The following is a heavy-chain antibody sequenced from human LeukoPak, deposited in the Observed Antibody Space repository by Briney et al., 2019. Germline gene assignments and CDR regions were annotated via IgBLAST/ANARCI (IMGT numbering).Heavy chain of an antibody. CDR3: ARDAGDY. CDR2: IYHSGST. D-gene: IGHD6-13*01. CDR1: GYSIISDYF. V-gene: IGHV4-38-2*02. Sequence: SETLSLTCTVSGYSIISDYFWGWIRQPPGKGLEWIGTIYHSGSTNYNPSLKSRVTMSVDTSKNQFSLKLSSVTAADTAVYYCARDAGDYWGQGTLVTVSS. J-gene: IGHJ4*02.